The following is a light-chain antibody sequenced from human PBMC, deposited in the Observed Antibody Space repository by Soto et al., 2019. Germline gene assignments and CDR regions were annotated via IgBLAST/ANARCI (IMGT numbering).Light chain of an antibody. CDR3: AAWDDSLNGVWV. J-gene: IGLJ3*02. Sequence: QSVLTQPPSASGTPGQRVTISCSGSSSNIGSNTVNWYQQLPGTAPKLLIYSNNQRPSGVPDRFSGSKSGTSASLAISGLQSADEADYYCAAWDDSLNGVWVFGGGTKLTVL. CDR2: SNN. CDR1: SSNIGSNT. V-gene: IGLV1-44*01.